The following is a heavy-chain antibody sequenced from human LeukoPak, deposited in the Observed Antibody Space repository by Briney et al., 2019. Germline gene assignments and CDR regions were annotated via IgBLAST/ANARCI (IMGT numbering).Heavy chain of an antibody. V-gene: IGHV1-18*01. J-gene: IGHJ5*02. D-gene: IGHD6-13*01. CDR3: ARDPYSSSWYGVNWFDP. Sequence: GASVKVSCKASGYTFTSYGISWVRQAPGQGLEWMGWISAYNGNTNYAQKLQGRVTMTTDTSTSTAYMELRSLRSDDTAVYYCARDPYSSSWYGVNWFDPWGQGTLVTVSS. CDR1: GYTFTSYG. CDR2: ISAYNGNT.